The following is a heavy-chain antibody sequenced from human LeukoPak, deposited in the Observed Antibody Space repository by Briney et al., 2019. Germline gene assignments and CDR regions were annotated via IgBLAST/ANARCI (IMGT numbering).Heavy chain of an antibody. D-gene: IGHD1-7*01. J-gene: IGHJ5*02. CDR3: ARDKSRTTGFDP. CDR1: GGSISSYF. V-gene: IGHV4-59*01. CDR2: IYYSGST. Sequence: SSETLSLTCTVSGGSISSYFWSWIRQPPGKGLERIGYIYYSGSTNYNPSLKSRVTISVDTSKNQFSLKLSSVTAADTAVYYCARDKSRTTGFDPWGQGTLVTVSS.